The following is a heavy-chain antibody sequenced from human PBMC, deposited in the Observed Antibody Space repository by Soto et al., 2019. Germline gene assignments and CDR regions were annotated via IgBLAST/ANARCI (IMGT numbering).Heavy chain of an antibody. V-gene: IGHV4-31*03. CDR3: ARDNYGGMLDF. J-gene: IGHJ4*02. CDR1: GGSILNGGHY. CDR2: IFFSGNT. Sequence: SETLSLTCTVSGGSILNGGHYWTWIRQHPGKGLEWTGRIFFSGNTHYNPALKSRLTFSLDTAKNQFSLKLTSVTAADTAIYYCARDNYGGMLDFCGPRHLVT. D-gene: IGHD4-17*01.